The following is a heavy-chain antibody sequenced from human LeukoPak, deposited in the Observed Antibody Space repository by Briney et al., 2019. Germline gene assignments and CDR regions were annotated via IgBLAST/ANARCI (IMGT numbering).Heavy chain of an antibody. D-gene: IGHD5-18*01. V-gene: IGHV3-66*01. Sequence: PGGSLRLSRAASAFTTTINYVNGVRQAPGKGLESVSAIYCGCSPYYVDSLKGRFTISRDHAQNTLSLHMHRLRAEDPAVCYCARDLHTARLDYWGQGTLVTVSS. CDR2: IYCGCSP. CDR3: ARDLHTARLDY. CDR1: AFTTTINY. J-gene: IGHJ4*02.